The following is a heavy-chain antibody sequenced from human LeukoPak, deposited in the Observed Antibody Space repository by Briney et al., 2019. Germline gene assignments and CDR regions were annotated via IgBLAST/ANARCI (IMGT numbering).Heavy chain of an antibody. CDR3: ARIGYSSSSFDY. CDR1: GFTFSNYW. V-gene: IGHV3-7*01. D-gene: IGHD6-6*01. Sequence: PGGSLRLSCAGSGFTFSNYWMSWVRQAPGKGLEWVANIQQDGSVKYYVDSVRGRFTIFRDNAKRSLYLQMYYLRAEDTAIYFCARIGYSSSSFDYWGQGTLVIVSS. J-gene: IGHJ4*02. CDR2: IQQDGSVK.